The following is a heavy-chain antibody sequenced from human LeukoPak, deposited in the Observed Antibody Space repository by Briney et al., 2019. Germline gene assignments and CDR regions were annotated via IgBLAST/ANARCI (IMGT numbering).Heavy chain of an antibody. V-gene: IGHV1-69*04. J-gene: IGHJ4*02. D-gene: IGHD6-19*01. Sequence: SVKVSCKASGGTFSSYAISWVRQAPGQGLEWMGRIIPILGITNYAQKFQGRVTITADKSTSTAYMELSSLRSEDTAVYYCARYWLGTLNYWGQGTLVTVSS. CDR3: ARYWLGTLNY. CDR1: GGTFSSYA. CDR2: IIPILGIT.